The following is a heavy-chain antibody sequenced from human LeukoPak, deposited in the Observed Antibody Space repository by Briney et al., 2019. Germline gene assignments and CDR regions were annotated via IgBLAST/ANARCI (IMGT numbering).Heavy chain of an antibody. CDR1: GVSISSHY. V-gene: IGHV4-59*11. Sequence: SSETLSLTCTVSGVSISSHYWSWLRQSPGKGLEWIGYIYYSGSTNYNPSLKSRVTISVDPSKNLFSLRLSSVTAADTAVYYCASLYSSTWQRVDYWGHGTLVTVSS. CDR2: IYYSGST. D-gene: IGHD6-13*01. CDR3: ASLYSSTWQRVDY. J-gene: IGHJ4*01.